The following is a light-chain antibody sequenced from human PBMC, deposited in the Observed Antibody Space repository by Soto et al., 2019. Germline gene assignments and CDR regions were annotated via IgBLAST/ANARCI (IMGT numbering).Light chain of an antibody. J-gene: IGKJ5*01. CDR1: QSVSSSY. V-gene: IGKV3-20*01. CDR3: QQYGSSIT. CDR2: GAS. Sequence: EIVLTQSPGTLSLSPGERATLSCRASQSVSSSYLAWYQQKPGQAPRLLIYGASSRATGIPDRFSGSGSGADFTLTISRLEPEDFAVYYCQQYGSSITFGQGTDWRLN.